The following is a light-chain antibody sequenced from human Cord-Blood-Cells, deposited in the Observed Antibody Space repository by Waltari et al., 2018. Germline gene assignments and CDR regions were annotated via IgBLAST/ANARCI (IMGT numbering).Light chain of an antibody. V-gene: IGLV2-11*01. CDR3: CSYAGSYSFVV. Sequence: SALPQPRSVSGAPGQSVTISCTGTSSDVSGYNYVSWYQQHPGKAPKLMIYDVSKRPSGVPDRFSGSKSGNTASLTISGLQAEDEADYYCCSYAGSYSFVVFGGGTKLTVL. CDR2: DVS. CDR1: SSDVSGYNY. J-gene: IGLJ2*01.